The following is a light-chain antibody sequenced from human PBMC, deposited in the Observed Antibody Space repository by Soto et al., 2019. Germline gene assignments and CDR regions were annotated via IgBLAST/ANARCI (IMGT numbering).Light chain of an antibody. CDR2: DGS. V-gene: IGKV3-11*01. J-gene: IGKJ4*01. CDR1: QRVSSY. CDR3: QQRCYCPLT. Sequence: IVLRQSPATLSLPPGERATRSCSASQRVSSYLAWYQQRPGQGPRLLIYDGSSRATGIPARFSGSWFGTGFTLTIASLEPEDFAVYYCQQRCYCPLTFGGGAKVDIK.